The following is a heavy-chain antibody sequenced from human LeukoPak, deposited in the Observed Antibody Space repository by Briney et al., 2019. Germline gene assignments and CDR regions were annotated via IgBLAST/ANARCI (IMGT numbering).Heavy chain of an antibody. CDR3: AHLTRGYSDSDYGS. CDR1: GFTFSSYT. Sequence: GGSLRLSCEASGFTFSSYTMHWVRQAPGKGLEWVAVISYDGSNKYYADSVKGRFTISRDNSKNTLFLQMNSLRAEDTAMFYCAHLTRGYSDSDYGSWGQGTLVTVSS. CDR2: ISYDGSNK. J-gene: IGHJ5*02. V-gene: IGHV3-30*04. D-gene: IGHD5-12*01.